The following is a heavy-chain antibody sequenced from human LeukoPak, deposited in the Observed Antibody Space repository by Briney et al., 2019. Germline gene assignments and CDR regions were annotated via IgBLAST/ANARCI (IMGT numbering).Heavy chain of an antibody. CDR2: IYYSGST. D-gene: IGHD4-11*01. CDR1: GXSISSGGYY. V-gene: IGHV4-31*03. CDR3: ARSGESDYSNYD. Sequence: SQTLSLTCTVSGXSISSGGYYWSWIRQHPGKGLEWIGYIYYSGSTYYNPSLKSRVTISVDTSKNQFSLKLSSVTAADTAVYYCARSGESDYSNYDWGQGTLVTVSS. J-gene: IGHJ4*02.